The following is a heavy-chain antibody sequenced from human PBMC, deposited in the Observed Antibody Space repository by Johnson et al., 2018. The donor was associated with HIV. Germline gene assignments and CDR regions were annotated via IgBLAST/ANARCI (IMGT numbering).Heavy chain of an antibody. CDR3: ARGAMVRGVIPGDAFDL. D-gene: IGHD3-10*01. CDR1: GFTFSSYW. J-gene: IGHJ3*01. Sequence: VQLVESGGGLVQPGGSLRLSCAASGFTFSSYWMSWVRQAPGKGLEWVANIKQDGSEKYYVASVKGRFTNSRDNDKNSLYLQMNSLRAEDTAVYYWARGAMVRGVIPGDAFDLWGQGTMVTVSS. V-gene: IGHV3-7*04. CDR2: IKQDGSEK.